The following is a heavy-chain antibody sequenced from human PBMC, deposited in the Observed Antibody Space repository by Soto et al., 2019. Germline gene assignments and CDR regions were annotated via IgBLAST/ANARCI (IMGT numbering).Heavy chain of an antibody. CDR3: ARGREGGGAS. V-gene: IGHV4-34*01. Sequence: QVQLQQWGAGLLKPSETLSLTCGVYGGSFSGNYWSWIRQPPGEGLEWLGEINPSGSTNYSPSLKSRATISADTSKNQSSLKLSSVIAADTAVYYCARGREGGGASWGQGTLVTVSS. CDR1: GGSFSGNY. D-gene: IGHD1-26*01. J-gene: IGHJ5*02. CDR2: INPSGST.